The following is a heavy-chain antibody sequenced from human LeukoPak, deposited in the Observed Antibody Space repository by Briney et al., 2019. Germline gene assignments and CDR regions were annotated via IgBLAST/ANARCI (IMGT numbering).Heavy chain of an antibody. CDR2: ISADGAHT. J-gene: IGHJ4*02. V-gene: IGHV3-23*01. CDR1: GFTFNNYA. CDR3: AKDLRVTSRLGYFDY. D-gene: IGHD3-9*01. Sequence: PGGSLRLSCAASGFTFNNYALTWARLSPEQGLEWVSSISADGAHTYYAESVKGRFTISRDDSTDTVYLQMNSLRGEDTAVYFCAKDLRVTSRLGYFDYWGQRTLVTVS.